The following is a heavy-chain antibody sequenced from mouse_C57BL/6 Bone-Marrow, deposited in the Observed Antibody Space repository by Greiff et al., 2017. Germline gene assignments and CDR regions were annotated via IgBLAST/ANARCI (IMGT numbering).Heavy chain of an antibody. CDR2: INPNNGGT. J-gene: IGHJ4*01. CDR3: ARYPLYYYGSSYGYYAMDY. V-gene: IGHV1-26*01. CDR1: GYTFTDYY. D-gene: IGHD1-1*01. Sequence: EVQLQQSGPELVKPGASVKISCKASGYTFTDYYMNWVKQSHGKSLEWIGDINPNNGGTSYNQKFKGQATLTVDKSSSTAYMELRSLTSEDSAVYYCARYPLYYYGSSYGYYAMDYWGQGTSVTVSS.